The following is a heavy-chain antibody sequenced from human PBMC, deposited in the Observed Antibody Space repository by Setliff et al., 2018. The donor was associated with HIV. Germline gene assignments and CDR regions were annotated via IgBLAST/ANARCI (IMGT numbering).Heavy chain of an antibody. V-gene: IGHV1-18*04. CDR1: GYLFTGYY. J-gene: IGHJ4*02. Sequence: ASVKVSCKASGYLFTGYYMHWVRQAPGQGLEWMGWISAYDGNTNYAQKVRERVTLTTDTATNTAFMELKNLTSADTAVYFCARSDWELVLSSFDYWGQGTQVTVSS. D-gene: IGHD1-26*01. CDR2: ISAYDGNT. CDR3: ARSDWELVLSSFDY.